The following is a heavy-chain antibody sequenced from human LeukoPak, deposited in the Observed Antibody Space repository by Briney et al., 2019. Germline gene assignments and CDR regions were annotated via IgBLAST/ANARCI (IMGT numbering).Heavy chain of an antibody. CDR1: GGSISSYY. Sequence: PSETLSLTCTVSGGSISSYYWSWIRQPPGKGLEWLGYIYYSGSTNYNPSLKSRVTISVDTSKNQFSLKLSSVPAADTAVYYCARRHTYYHDSSGYPLDAFDIWGQGTMVTVSS. V-gene: IGHV4-59*01. CDR2: IYYSGST. D-gene: IGHD3-22*01. J-gene: IGHJ3*02. CDR3: ARRHTYYHDSSGYPLDAFDI.